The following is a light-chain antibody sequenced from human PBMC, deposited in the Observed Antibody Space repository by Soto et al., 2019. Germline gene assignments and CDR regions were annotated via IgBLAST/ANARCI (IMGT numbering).Light chain of an antibody. Sequence: QSVLTQPPSASGSPGQSVTISCTGTSNDVGGYNFVSWYQQHPGKAPKLMIFEVSKRPSGVPDRFSGSKSGSTASLTVSGLKAEDEDEYYCSSYAGNNIYYVFGTGTKLTVL. J-gene: IGLJ1*01. V-gene: IGLV2-8*01. CDR3: SSYAGNNIYYV. CDR2: EVS. CDR1: SNDVGGYNF.